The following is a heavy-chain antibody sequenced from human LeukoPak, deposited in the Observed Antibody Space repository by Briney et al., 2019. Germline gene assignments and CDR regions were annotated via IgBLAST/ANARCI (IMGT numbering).Heavy chain of an antibody. CDR2: IYSSGST. CDR1: GGSISTYY. V-gene: IGHV4-59*08. Sequence: SETLSLTCTVSGGSISTYYWSWIRQPPGKGLEWIGYIYSSGSTNYNPSLKSRVTLSVDTFKNQFSLKLSSVTAADTAVYYCASSPGGRDDAFDIWGQGTMVTVSS. CDR3: ASSPGGRDDAFDI. J-gene: IGHJ3*02. D-gene: IGHD6-25*01.